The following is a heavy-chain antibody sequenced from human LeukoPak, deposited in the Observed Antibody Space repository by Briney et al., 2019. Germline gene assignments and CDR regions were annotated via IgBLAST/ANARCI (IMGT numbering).Heavy chain of an antibody. D-gene: IGHD2-15*01. Sequence: GGSLRLSCAASGLTFSNAWMSWVRQAPGKGLEWVARIKSKAAGRTTDYAAPVKGRFTISRDHSKNTLYPQMNSLKTEDTAVYYCTTAVVGCSGGSCYVADYWGQRTLVTVSS. CDR1: GLTFSNAW. V-gene: IGHV3-15*01. CDR2: IKSKAAGRTT. CDR3: TTAVVGCSGGSCYVADY. J-gene: IGHJ4*02.